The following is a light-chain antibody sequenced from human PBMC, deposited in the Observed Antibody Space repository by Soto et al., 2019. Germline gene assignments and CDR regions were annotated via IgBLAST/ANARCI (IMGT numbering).Light chain of an antibody. CDR1: QSVSSN. V-gene: IGKV3-15*01. CDR3: QQYKSWPPIT. J-gene: IGKJ5*01. Sequence: EIGMTQSPSTLSVSPGERATLSCRASQSVSSNLAWYQQKPGQAPSLLIYGASTRATGVPDRFSGTGSGTEFTLTISSLKSEDYAVYYCQQYKSWPPITFGQGTRLEIK. CDR2: GAS.